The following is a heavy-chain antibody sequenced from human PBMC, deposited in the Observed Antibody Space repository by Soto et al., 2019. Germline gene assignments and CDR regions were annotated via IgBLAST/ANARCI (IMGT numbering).Heavy chain of an antibody. D-gene: IGHD5-12*01. J-gene: IGHJ4*02. CDR3: ARDGGSIVATLDY. Sequence: GGSLRLYCAASGFTFSSYEMNWVRQAPGKGLEWVSYISSSGSTIYYADSVKGRFSISRDNAKNSLYMQMNSLRAEDTAVYYCARDGGSIVATLDYWGQGTLVTVSS. V-gene: IGHV3-48*03. CDR1: GFTFSSYE. CDR2: ISSSGSTI.